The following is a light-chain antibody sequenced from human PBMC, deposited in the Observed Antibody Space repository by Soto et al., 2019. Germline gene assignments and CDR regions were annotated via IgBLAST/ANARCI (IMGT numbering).Light chain of an antibody. V-gene: IGLV2-23*02. Sequence: QSALTQPAPVSGSPGQSITISCTGTSSDVGSCNCVSWYQQHPGKAPTLIIYEVNKRPSGVSNRFSGSKSGNTASLTISGLQAEDEADYYCCSSVGSPNWVFGGGTKVTVL. J-gene: IGLJ3*02. CDR2: EVN. CDR1: SSDVGSCNC. CDR3: CSSVGSPNWV.